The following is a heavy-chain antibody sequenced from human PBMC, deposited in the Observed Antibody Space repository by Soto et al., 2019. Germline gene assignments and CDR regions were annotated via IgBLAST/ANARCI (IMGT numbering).Heavy chain of an antibody. Sequence: QITLKESGPTLVKPTQTLTLTCTLSGFSLSTSGVGVGWIRQPPGKALEWLALVYWDDDKRYSPSLKSRLTITTDTSINQVDLRMANMDPVDTATYYCARHMTTVGYFDYWGQGTLVTVSS. CDR3: ARHMTTVGYFDY. D-gene: IGHD4-17*01. CDR1: GFSLSTSGVG. V-gene: IGHV2-5*02. J-gene: IGHJ4*02. CDR2: VYWDDDK.